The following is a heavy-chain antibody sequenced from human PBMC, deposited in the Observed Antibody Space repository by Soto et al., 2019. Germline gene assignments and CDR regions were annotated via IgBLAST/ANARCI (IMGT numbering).Heavy chain of an antibody. CDR1: GGSIRIGGYY. V-gene: IGHV4-31*03. CDR3: ARDRLMATAGTARHYFGLDV. CDR2: IYYSGNT. Sequence: SETLSLTCTVSGGSIRIGGYYWRCFRQNPRRGLEWIGNIYYSGNTYYNPSLKSRLTISVDTSKNQFSLNLSSVTAADTAVYYCARDRLMATAGTARHYFGLDVWGQGTTVTVSS. J-gene: IGHJ6*02. D-gene: IGHD5-18*01.